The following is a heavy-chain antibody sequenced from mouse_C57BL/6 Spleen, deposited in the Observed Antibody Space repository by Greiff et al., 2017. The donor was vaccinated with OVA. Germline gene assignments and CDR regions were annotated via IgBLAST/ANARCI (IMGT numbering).Heavy chain of an antibody. J-gene: IGHJ3*01. V-gene: IGHV1-52*01. D-gene: IGHD2-3*01. CDR3: ARGLYDGYLFAD. CDR2: IDPSDSET. Sequence: VQLQQPGAELVRPGSSVKLSCKASGYTFTSYWMHWVKQRPIQGLEWIGNIDPSDSETHYNQKFKDKATLTVDKSSSTAYMQLSSLTSEDSAVYYCARGLYDGYLFADWGQGTLVTVSA. CDR1: GYTFTSYW.